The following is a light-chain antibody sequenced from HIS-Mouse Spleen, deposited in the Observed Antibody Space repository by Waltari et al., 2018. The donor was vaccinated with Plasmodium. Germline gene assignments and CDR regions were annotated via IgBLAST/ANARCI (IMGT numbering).Light chain of an antibody. CDR1: QSVSSN. J-gene: IGKJ3*01. CDR3: QQYNNWSFT. CDR2: GAS. V-gene: IGKV3-15*01. Sequence: VMTQSPATLSVSPGERATLSCRASQSVSSNLAWYQQKPGQAPRLLIYGASTRATGIPARFSGSGSGTEFTLTISSLQSEDFAVYYCQQYNNWSFTVGPGTKVDIK.